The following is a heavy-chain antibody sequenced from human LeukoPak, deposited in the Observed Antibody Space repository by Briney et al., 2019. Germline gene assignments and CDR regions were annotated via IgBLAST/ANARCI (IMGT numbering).Heavy chain of an antibody. D-gene: IGHD5-24*01. CDR3: ARAVMATNWLDP. CDR2: IYYSGST. Sequence: PSETLSLTCTVSGGSISSYYWSWIRQPPGKGLEWIGYIYYSGSTNYNPSLKSRVTISVDTSKNQFSLKLSSVTAADTAVYYCARAVMATNWLDPWGQGTLVTVSS. V-gene: IGHV4-59*01. CDR1: GGSISSYY. J-gene: IGHJ5*02.